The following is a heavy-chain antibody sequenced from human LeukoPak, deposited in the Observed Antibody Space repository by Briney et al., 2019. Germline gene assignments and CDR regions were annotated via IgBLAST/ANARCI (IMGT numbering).Heavy chain of an antibody. CDR1: GFTFDDYA. Sequence: PGGSLRLSCAASGFTFDDYAMHWVRQAPGKGLEWVSGISWNSGSIGYADSVKGRFTISRDNAKNSLYLQINSLRAEDTALYYCAKRGYYYGMDVWGQGTTVTVSS. D-gene: IGHD3-10*01. CDR3: AKRGYYYGMDV. J-gene: IGHJ6*02. CDR2: ISWNSGSI. V-gene: IGHV3-9*01.